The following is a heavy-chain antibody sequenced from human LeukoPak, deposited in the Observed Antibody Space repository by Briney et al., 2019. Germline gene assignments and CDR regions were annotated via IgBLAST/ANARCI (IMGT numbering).Heavy chain of an antibody. J-gene: IGHJ4*02. Sequence: GASVKVSCKASGGTFSSYAISWVRQAPGQGLEWMGGIIPIFGTANYAQKFQGRVTITADESTSTAYMELSSLRSEDTAVYYCARRPLYDSSGYYFDYWGQGTLVTVSP. CDR2: IIPIFGTA. CDR1: GGTFSSYA. D-gene: IGHD3-22*01. CDR3: ARRPLYDSSGYYFDY. V-gene: IGHV1-69*13.